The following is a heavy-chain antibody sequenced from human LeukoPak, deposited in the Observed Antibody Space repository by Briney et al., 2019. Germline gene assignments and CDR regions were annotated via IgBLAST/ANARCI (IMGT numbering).Heavy chain of an antibody. V-gene: IGHV3-30*18. CDR3: AKSAFGPTASGSDY. Sequence: GGSLRLSCAASGFTFDDYGMSWVRQAPGKGLEWVAVISYDGSNKYYADSVKGRFTISRDNSKNTLYLQMNSLRAEDTAVYYCAKSAFGPTASGSDYWGQGTLVTVSS. CDR1: GFTFDDYG. D-gene: IGHD3-22*01. CDR2: ISYDGSNK. J-gene: IGHJ4*02.